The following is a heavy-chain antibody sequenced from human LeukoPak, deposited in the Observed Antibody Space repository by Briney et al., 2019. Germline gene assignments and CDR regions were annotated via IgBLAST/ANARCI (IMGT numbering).Heavy chain of an antibody. Sequence: SETLSLTCTVPGGSISSGGYYWSWIRQHPGKGLEWIGYTYYSGSTYYNPSLKSRVTISVDTSKNQFSLKLSSVTAADTAVYYCARAIAGNGDYERGYFDYWGQGTLVTVSS. D-gene: IGHD4-17*01. CDR1: GGSISSGGYY. V-gene: IGHV4-31*03. CDR2: TYYSGST. J-gene: IGHJ4*02. CDR3: ARAIAGNGDYERGYFDY.